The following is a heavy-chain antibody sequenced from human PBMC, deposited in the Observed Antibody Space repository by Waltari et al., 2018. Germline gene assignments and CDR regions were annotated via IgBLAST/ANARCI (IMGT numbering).Heavy chain of an antibody. D-gene: IGHD3-3*01. Sequence: QVQLVQSGAEVKKPGASVKVSCKASGYTFTGYYMHWVRQAPGQGLEWMGRINPILGTANYAQKFQGRVTITADESTSTAYMELSSLRSEDTAVYYCARGGGVRSYDAFDIWGQGTMVTVSS. V-gene: IGHV1-69*01. J-gene: IGHJ3*02. CDR2: INPILGTA. CDR3: ARGGGVRSYDAFDI. CDR1: GYTFTGYY.